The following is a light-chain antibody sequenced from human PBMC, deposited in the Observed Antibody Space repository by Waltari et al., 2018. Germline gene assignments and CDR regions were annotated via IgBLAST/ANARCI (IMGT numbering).Light chain of an antibody. CDR3: AAWDDSLSGL. Sequence: QSVLTQPPSASGTPGQRVTISCSGSRSNIGSNYVYWYQQLPGTAPKLLIYRNNQRPSGVPDRFSGSKSGTSASLAISGLRSEDEADYYCAAWDDSLSGLFGGGTKLTVL. CDR1: RSNIGSNY. CDR2: RNN. V-gene: IGLV1-47*01. J-gene: IGLJ2*01.